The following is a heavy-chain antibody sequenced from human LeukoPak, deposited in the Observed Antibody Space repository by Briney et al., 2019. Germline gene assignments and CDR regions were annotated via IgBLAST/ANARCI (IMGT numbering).Heavy chain of an antibody. Sequence: SETLSLTCTVSGGSIGSSSYYWGWIRQSPGKGLEWIGTIYYSGSTYYNPSLKSRVTISVDTSKNQFSLNLSSVTAADTAVYYCAREYYYDSSAYYRYFDYWGQGALVTVSS. J-gene: IGHJ4*02. D-gene: IGHD3-22*01. CDR1: GGSIGSSSYY. CDR3: AREYYYDSSAYYRYFDY. V-gene: IGHV4-39*07. CDR2: IYYSGST.